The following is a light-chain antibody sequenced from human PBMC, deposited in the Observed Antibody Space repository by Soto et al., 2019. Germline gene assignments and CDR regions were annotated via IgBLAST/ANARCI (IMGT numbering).Light chain of an antibody. V-gene: IGLV2-14*01. CDR2: DVS. CDR3: SSYTSSSTVL. Sequence: QSALTQPASVSGSPGQSITISCTGTSSDVGGYNHVSWYQQHPGEVPKLMIYDVSNRPSGVSNRFSGSKSGNTASLTISGLQAEDEADYYCSSYTSSSTVLFGGGTKLTVL. CDR1: SSDVGGYNH. J-gene: IGLJ2*01.